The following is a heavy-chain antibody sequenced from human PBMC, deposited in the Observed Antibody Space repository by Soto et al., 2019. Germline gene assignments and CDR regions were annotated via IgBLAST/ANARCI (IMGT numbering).Heavy chain of an antibody. V-gene: IGHV1-18*01. J-gene: IGHJ4*02. CDR1: GYTFTSYG. Sequence: QVQLVQSGAEVKKPGASVKVSCKASGYTFTSYGISWVRQAPGQGLEWMGWISAYNGNTNYAQKLQGRVSMTTDTSTSTAYMELRGLRSDDTAVYYCARSNGGGLMIVVMATVFAGDFDYWGQGTLVTVSS. CDR2: ISAYNGNT. D-gene: IGHD3-22*01. CDR3: ARSNGGGLMIVVMATVFAGDFDY.